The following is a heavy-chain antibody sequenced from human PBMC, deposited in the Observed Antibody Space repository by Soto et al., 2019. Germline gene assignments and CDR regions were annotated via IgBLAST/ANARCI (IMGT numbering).Heavy chain of an antibody. CDR2: ISYDGSNK. V-gene: IGHV3-30-3*01. J-gene: IGHJ3*02. D-gene: IGHD4-17*01. Sequence: GGSLRLSCAASGFTFSSYAMHWVRQAPGKGLEWVAVISYDGSNKYYADSVKGRFTISRDNSKNTLYLQMNSLRAEDTAVYYCARARDYDAFDIWGQGTMVTVSS. CDR3: ARARDYDAFDI. CDR1: GFTFSSYA.